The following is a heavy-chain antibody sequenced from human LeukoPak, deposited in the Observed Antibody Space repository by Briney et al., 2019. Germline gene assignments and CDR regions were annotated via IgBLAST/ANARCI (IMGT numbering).Heavy chain of an antibody. D-gene: IGHD5-24*01. CDR1: GFTFSSYS. CDR3: ARLEMGTTDY. CDR2: ISSSSSDI. Sequence: GRSLRLSCAASGFTFSSYSMNWVRQAPGKGLEWVSSISSSSSDIYYADSVKGRFTISRDNAKSSLYLQMNSLRAEDTAVYYCARLEMGTTDYWGQGTLVTVSS. V-gene: IGHV3-21*01. J-gene: IGHJ4*02.